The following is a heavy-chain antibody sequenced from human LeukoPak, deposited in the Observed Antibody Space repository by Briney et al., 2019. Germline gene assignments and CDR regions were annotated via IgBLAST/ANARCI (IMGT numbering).Heavy chain of an antibody. V-gene: IGHV3-23*01. Sequence: GGSLRLSCAASGFTFNSYAMTWVRQAPGKGLEWVSGISGSGVYIYYADSVKGRFTMSRDNSQNTLSLEMNSLRAEDTAVYYCSRIKHYDYGMDVWGQGTTVTVSS. J-gene: IGHJ6*02. CDR1: GFTFNSYA. CDR3: SRIKHYDYGMDV. CDR2: ISGSGVYI. D-gene: IGHD5-24*01.